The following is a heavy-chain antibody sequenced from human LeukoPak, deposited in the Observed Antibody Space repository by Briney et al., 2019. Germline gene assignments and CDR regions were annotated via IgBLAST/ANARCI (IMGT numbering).Heavy chain of an antibody. Sequence: PGGSLRLSCAASGFTFSSYSMNWVRQAPGKGLEWVSSISSSSSYIYYADSVKGRFTISRDNSKNTLYLQMNSLGAEDTAVYYCAKGGQDYYGSGSYYNLYYFDYWGQGTLVTVSS. CDR2: ISSSSSYI. CDR3: AKGGQDYYGSGSYYNLYYFDY. J-gene: IGHJ4*02. D-gene: IGHD3-10*01. CDR1: GFTFSSYS. V-gene: IGHV3-21*04.